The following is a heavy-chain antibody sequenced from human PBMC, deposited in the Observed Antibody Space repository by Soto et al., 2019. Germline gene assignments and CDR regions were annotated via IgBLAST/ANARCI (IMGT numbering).Heavy chain of an antibody. J-gene: IGHJ4*01. D-gene: IGHD7-27*01. V-gene: IGHV3-23*01. CDR2: ISGSGGST. CDR1: GFTFSRYA. CDR3: AKDQVTGDRY. Sequence: EVQLLESGGGLVQPGGSLRLSCAASGFTFSRYAMSWVRQAPGKGLEWVSAISGSGGSTYYADSVKGRFTISRDNSKDTLYLQTNSLRAEDTAVYYSAKDQVTGDRYWGHGTLVTVSS.